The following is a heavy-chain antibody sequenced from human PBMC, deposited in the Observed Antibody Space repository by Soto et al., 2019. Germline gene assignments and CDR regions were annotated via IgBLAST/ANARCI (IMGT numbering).Heavy chain of an antibody. CDR2: ISYDGSNK. Sequence: QVQLVESGGGVVQPGRSLRLSCAASGFTFSSYAIHWVRQAPGKGLEWVALISYDGSNKYYADSVKGRFTISRDNSKNTLYLQMNSLRAEDTAVYYCARHKRDLRFLEWSYYFDYWGQGTLVTASS. D-gene: IGHD3-3*01. J-gene: IGHJ4*02. V-gene: IGHV3-30-3*01. CDR1: GFTFSSYA. CDR3: ARHKRDLRFLEWSYYFDY.